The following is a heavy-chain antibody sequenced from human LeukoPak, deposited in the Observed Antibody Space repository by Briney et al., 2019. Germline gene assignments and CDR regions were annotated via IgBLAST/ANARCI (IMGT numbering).Heavy chain of an antibody. D-gene: IGHD6-19*01. J-gene: IGHJ4*02. CDR1: GYSISSGYY. Sequence: SETLSLTCAVSGYSISSGYYWGWIRQPPGKGLEWIGSIYHSGSTYCNPSLKSRVTISVDTSKNQFSLKLSSVTAADTAVYYCARVGDQWLLQYYSDYWGQGTLVTVSS. V-gene: IGHV4-38-2*01. CDR3: ARVGDQWLLQYYSDY. CDR2: IYHSGST.